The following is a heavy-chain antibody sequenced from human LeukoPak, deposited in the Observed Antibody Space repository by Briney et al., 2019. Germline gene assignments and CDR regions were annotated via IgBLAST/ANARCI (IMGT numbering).Heavy chain of an antibody. V-gene: IGHV4-59*01. J-gene: IGHJ4*02. Sequence: NPSETLSLTCTVSGGSISSYYWSWIRQPPGKGLEWIGYIYYSGSTNYNPSLKSRVTISVDTSKNQFSLKLSSVTAADTAVYYCARNVDTAMGLGYWGQGTLVTVSS. CDR2: IYYSGST. CDR1: GGSISSYY. CDR3: ARNVDTAMGLGY. D-gene: IGHD5-18*01.